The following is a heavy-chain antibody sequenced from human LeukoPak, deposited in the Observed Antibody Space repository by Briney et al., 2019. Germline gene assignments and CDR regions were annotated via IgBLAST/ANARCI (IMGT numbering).Heavy chain of an antibody. V-gene: IGHV4-59*08. CDR3: ARHLGYNWFDP. Sequence: SETLSLTCTVSGGSISSYYWSWIRQPPGKGLEWIGYIYYSGSTNYNPSLKSRVTISVDTSKNQYSLKLSSVTAADTAVYYCARHLGYNWFDPWGQGTLVTVSS. CDR2: IYYSGST. J-gene: IGHJ5*02. CDR1: GGSISSYY. D-gene: IGHD3-16*01.